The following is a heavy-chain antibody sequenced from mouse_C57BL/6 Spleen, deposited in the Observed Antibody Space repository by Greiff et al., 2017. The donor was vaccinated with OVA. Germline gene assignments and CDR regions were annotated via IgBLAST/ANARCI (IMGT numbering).Heavy chain of an antibody. V-gene: IGHV14-1*01. CDR2: LDPEAGDT. Sequence: EVKLVESGAELVRPGASVKLSCTASGFNIKDYYMHWVKQRPEQGLEWIGRLDPEAGDTEYAPKFQGKATMTADTSSNTAYLQLSSLTYDDTAVYYCTTSPSTYREVYYAMDYWGQGTSVTVSS. CDR3: TTSPSTYREVYYAMDY. J-gene: IGHJ4*01. CDR1: GFNIKDYY. D-gene: IGHD2-1*01.